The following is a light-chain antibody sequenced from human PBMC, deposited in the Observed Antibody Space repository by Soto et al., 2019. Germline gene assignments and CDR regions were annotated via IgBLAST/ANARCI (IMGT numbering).Light chain of an antibody. J-gene: IGKJ1*01. CDR1: QSVSSSF. Sequence: IVLAQSPGTLSLSPGESATLSCRASQSVSSSFLAWYQQKAGQAPRLLIYGASRRATGIPDRFSGSGSGTDFPLTISRLEPEDFEVYYCQQYVSSPWAFGQGTMVDLK. V-gene: IGKV3-20*01. CDR3: QQYVSSPWA. CDR2: GAS.